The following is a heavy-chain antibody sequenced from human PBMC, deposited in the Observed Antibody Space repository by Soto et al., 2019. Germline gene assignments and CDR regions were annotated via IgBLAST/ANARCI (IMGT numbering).Heavy chain of an antibody. CDR2: ISAYNGNT. CDR3: ARVSLLWFGELLFDAFDI. J-gene: IGHJ3*02. Sequence: QVQLVQSGAEVKKPGASVKVSCKASGYTFTSYGIIWVRQAPGQGLEWMGWISAYNGNTNYAQKLQGRVTMTTDTSTSTAYMELRSLRSDDTAVYYCARVSLLWFGELLFDAFDIWGQGTMVTVSS. CDR1: GYTFTSYG. V-gene: IGHV1-18*01. D-gene: IGHD3-10*01.